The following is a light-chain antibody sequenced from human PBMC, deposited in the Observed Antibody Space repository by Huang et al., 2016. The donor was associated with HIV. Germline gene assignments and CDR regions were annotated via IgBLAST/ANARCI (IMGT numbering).Light chain of an antibody. V-gene: IGKV3-15*01. CDR2: GAS. Sequence: DIVLTQSPATLSVSPGEVAPLSCRASQTVGDYLAWYQPKPGQAPRLLIDGASTRATGVPPRFSASGSGTDFTLPISSLQSEDFAVYYCLQYNKWPFTFGPGTKVDIK. CDR1: QTVGDY. CDR3: LQYNKWPFT. J-gene: IGKJ3*01.